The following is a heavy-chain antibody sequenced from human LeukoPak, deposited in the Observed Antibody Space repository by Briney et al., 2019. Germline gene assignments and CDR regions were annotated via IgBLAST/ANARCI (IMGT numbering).Heavy chain of an antibody. J-gene: IGHJ4*02. Sequence: SETLPLTCAVYGGSFSGYYWSWIRQPPGKGLEWIGEINHSGSTNYNPSLKSRVTISVDTSKNQFSLKLSSVTAADTAVYYCARGRYYYDSSGYYLRPGYFDYWGQGTLVTVSS. CDR1: GGSFSGYY. V-gene: IGHV4-34*01. CDR2: INHSGST. CDR3: ARGRYYYDSSGYYLRPGYFDY. D-gene: IGHD3-22*01.